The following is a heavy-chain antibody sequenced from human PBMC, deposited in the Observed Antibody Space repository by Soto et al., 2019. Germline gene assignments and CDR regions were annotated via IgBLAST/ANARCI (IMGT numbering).Heavy chain of an antibody. CDR2: ICCSGST. Sequence: QVQLQESGPGLVKPSETLSLTCTVSGDSVSRGGSYWSWIRQPPGKGLEWIGYICCSGSTEYNPSLRSRVIISVDTSKNQWSLKLSTVTAADTAVYYCASGMDNSKGGWWGQGTLVTVSS. J-gene: IGHJ4*02. CDR3: ASGMDNSKGGW. D-gene: IGHD1-1*01. CDR1: GDSVSRGGSY. V-gene: IGHV4-61*08.